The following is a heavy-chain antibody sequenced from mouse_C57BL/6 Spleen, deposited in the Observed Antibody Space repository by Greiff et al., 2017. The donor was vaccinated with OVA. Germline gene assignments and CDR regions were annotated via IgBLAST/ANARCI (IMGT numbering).Heavy chain of an antibody. D-gene: IGHD2-4*01. CDR2: FHPYNDDT. J-gene: IGHJ4*01. V-gene: IGHV1-47*01. CDR3: ARGYYDYDDYYAMDY. CDR1: GYTFTTYP. Sequence: QVQLQESGAELVKPGASVKMSCKASGYTFTTYPIEWMKQNHGKSLEWIGNFHPYNDDTKYNEKFKGKATLTVEKSSSTVYLELSRLTSDDSAVYYCARGYYDYDDYYAMDYWGQGTSVTVSS.